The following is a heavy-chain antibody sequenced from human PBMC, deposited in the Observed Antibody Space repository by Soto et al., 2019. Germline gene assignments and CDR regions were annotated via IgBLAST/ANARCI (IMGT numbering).Heavy chain of an antibody. J-gene: IGHJ3*02. Sequence: PGGSLRLSCAASGFTFSSYDMHWVRQATGKGLEWVSAIGTAGDTYYPGSVKGRFTISRENAKNSLYLQMNSLRAGDTAVYYCARSAPNDFWSGSAHDAFDTWGQGTMVTVSS. CDR1: GFTFSSYD. V-gene: IGHV3-13*01. D-gene: IGHD3-3*01. CDR3: ARSAPNDFWSGSAHDAFDT. CDR2: IGTAGDT.